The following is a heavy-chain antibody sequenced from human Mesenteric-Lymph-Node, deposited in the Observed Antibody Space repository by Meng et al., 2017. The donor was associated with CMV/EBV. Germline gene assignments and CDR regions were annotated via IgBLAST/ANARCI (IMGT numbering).Heavy chain of an antibody. Sequence: GGSLRLSCAASGFTFSSYSMNWVRQAPGKGLEWVSSISSSDSYIYYADSVKGRFTISRDNAKNSLYLEMTSLRAEDTAVYYCARALGNWFDPWGQGTLVTVSS. J-gene: IGHJ5*02. CDR3: ARALGNWFDP. CDR2: ISSSDSYI. V-gene: IGHV3-21*01. CDR1: GFTFSSYS.